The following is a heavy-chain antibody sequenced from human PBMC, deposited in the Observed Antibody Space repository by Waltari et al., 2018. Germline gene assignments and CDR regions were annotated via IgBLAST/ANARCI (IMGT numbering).Heavy chain of an antibody. CDR3: ASSKYYDSSGLDY. J-gene: IGHJ4*02. CDR1: GGSFSDYY. CDR2: INQSGST. Sequence: QVQLQQWGAGLLKPSETLSLTCAVYGGSFSDYYWSWIRQPPGKGLEWIGEINQSGSTNYNPSLKSRVTISVDPSKNQFSLKLSSVSAADTAVYYCASSKYYDSSGLDYWGRGTLVTVSS. D-gene: IGHD3-22*01. V-gene: IGHV4-34*01.